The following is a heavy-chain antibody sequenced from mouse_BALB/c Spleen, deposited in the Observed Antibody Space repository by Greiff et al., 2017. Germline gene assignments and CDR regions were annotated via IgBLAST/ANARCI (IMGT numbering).Heavy chain of an antibody. V-gene: IGHV2-9*02. CDR3: ARDPLIYYYGSSYAMDY. D-gene: IGHD1-1*01. Sequence: VQRVESGPGLVAPSQSLSITCTVSGFSLTSYGVHWVRQPPGKGLEWLGVIWAGGSTNYNSALMSRLSISKDNSKSQVFLKMNSLQTDDTAMYYCARDPLIYYYGSSYAMDYWGQGTSVTVSS. CDR1: GFSLTSYG. J-gene: IGHJ4*01. CDR2: IWAGGST.